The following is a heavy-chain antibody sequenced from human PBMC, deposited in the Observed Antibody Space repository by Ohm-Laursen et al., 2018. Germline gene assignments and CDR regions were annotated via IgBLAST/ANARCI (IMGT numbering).Heavy chain of an antibody. Sequence: SLRLSCSASGFTFSDYGGHWVRQAPGKGLGGVGGISYDERQTYYADSVKGRFTISRDNPKSTLYLQMNSLRTEDTAVYYCAKDRGSDWYFDVWGRGTLVTVSS. CDR2: ISYDERQT. CDR3: AKDRGSDWYFDV. CDR1: GFTFSDYG. D-gene: IGHD3-10*01. V-gene: IGHV3-30*18. J-gene: IGHJ2*01.